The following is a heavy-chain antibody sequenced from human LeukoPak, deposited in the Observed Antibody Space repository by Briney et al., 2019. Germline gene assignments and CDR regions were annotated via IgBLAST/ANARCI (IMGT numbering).Heavy chain of an antibody. CDR3: ARDSGSNFDY. Sequence: EWIGYIYYSGTTNYNPSLKSRVTMSLDTSKNQFSLKLSSVTAADTAVYHCARDSGSNFDYWGQGTLVTVSS. CDR2: IYYSGTT. J-gene: IGHJ4*02. D-gene: IGHD2-15*01. V-gene: IGHV4-59*01.